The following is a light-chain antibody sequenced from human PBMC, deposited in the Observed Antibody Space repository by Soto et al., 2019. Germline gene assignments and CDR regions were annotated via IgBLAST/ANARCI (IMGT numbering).Light chain of an antibody. J-gene: IGKJ2*01. Sequence: DIQMTQSPSTLSASVGDRVTVTCRASQDVGSFLAWYQQKPGKAPKLLIYLASRLESGVPSRFSGSGSGTEFTLTISGVQPDDFATYFCQQYNSHSFYTFGQGTKLEIK. V-gene: IGKV1-5*03. CDR1: QDVGSF. CDR3: QQYNSHSFYT. CDR2: LAS.